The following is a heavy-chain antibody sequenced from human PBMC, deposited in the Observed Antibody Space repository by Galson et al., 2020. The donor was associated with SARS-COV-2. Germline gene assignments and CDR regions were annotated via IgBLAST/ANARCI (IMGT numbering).Heavy chain of an antibody. CDR2: ISYDGSNK. CDR3: ARDQKYYDFWSGYLTNINYYYYYGMDV. J-gene: IGHJ6*02. Sequence: TGGSLRLSCAASGFTFSSYAMHWVRQAPGKGLEWVAVISYDGSNKYYADSVKGRFTISRDNSKNTLYLQMNSLRAEDTAVYYCARDQKYYDFWSGYLTNINYYYYYGMDVWGQGTTVTVSS. CDR1: GFTFSSYA. D-gene: IGHD3-3*01. V-gene: IGHV3-30*04.